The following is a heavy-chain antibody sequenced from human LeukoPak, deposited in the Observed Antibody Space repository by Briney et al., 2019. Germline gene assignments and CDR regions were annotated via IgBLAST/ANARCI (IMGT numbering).Heavy chain of an antibody. V-gene: IGHV1-69*04. D-gene: IGHD3-22*01. CDR2: IIPILGIA. J-gene: IGHJ3*02. CDR1: GGTFSSYA. Sequence: SVKVSCKASGGTFSSYAISWVRQAPGQGLEWMGRIIPILGIANYAQKFQGRVTITADKSTSTAYMELSSLRSEDTAVYYCARGAVRDSSGYYRDAFDIWGQGTMVTVSS. CDR3: ARGAVRDSSGYYRDAFDI.